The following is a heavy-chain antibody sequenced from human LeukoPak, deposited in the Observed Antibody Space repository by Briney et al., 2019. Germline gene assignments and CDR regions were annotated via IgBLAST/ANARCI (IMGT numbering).Heavy chain of an antibody. V-gene: IGHV3-74*01. Sequence: GGSLRLSCAASGFTFSSYWMSWVRQAPGKGLVWVSRINSDGSTTAYADSVKGRFTISRDNAKNTLYLQMSSLRAEDTAVYYCARGDAYALNYWGQGTLVTVSS. J-gene: IGHJ4*02. D-gene: IGHD2-2*01. CDR2: INSDGSTT. CDR3: ARGDAYALNY. CDR1: GFTFSSYW.